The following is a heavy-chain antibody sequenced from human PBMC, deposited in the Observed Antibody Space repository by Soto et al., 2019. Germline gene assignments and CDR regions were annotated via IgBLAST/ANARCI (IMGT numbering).Heavy chain of an antibody. CDR2: IKQDGSEK. J-gene: IGHJ6*02. Sequence: EVQLVESGGGLVQPGGSLRLSCAASGFTFSSYWMSWVRQAPGKGLEWLANIKQDGSEKYYVDSVKGRFTISIDNAKNSLYLQMNSLRAEDTAVYYCARDQLLSGYYYGMDVWGQGTTVTVSS. D-gene: IGHD2-2*01. CDR3: ARDQLLSGYYYGMDV. CDR1: GFTFSSYW. V-gene: IGHV3-7*03.